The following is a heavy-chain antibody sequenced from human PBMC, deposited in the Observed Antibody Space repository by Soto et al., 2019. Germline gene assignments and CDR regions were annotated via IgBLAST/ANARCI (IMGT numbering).Heavy chain of an antibody. J-gene: IGHJ4*02. CDR3: AKVSRKGSAIDFDY. D-gene: IGHD3-10*01. Sequence: QVQLVQSGAELKKPGASVKVSCKASGYTFSNYDMNWVRQATGQGPEWIGWVNPNNGDTGYAQKFQGPVTLTTAISTTPAYMELTSLRSEDTAIYYCAKVSRKGSAIDFDYWGQGTLITVSS. CDR1: GYTFSNYD. CDR2: VNPNNGDT. V-gene: IGHV1-8*01.